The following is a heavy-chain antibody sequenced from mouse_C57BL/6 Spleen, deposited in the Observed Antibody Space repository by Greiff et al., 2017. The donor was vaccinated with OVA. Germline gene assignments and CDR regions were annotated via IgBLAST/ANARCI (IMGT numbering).Heavy chain of an antibody. Sequence: EVQGVESGGGLVKPGGSLKLSCAASGFTFSDYGMHWVRQAPEKGLEWVAYISSGSSTIYYADTVKGRFTISRDNAKNTLFLQMTSLRSEDTAMYYCARGDGPFFYYAMDYWGQGTSVTVSS. D-gene: IGHD2-3*01. V-gene: IGHV5-17*01. CDR3: ARGDGPFFYYAMDY. J-gene: IGHJ4*01. CDR1: GFTFSDYG. CDR2: ISSGSSTI.